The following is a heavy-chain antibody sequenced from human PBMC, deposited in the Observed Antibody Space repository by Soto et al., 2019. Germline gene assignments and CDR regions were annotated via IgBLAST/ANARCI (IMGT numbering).Heavy chain of an antibody. D-gene: IGHD5-18*01. Sequence: ASLQVSCKPSGYTLTGYAMHWVGQARVQRLEWMGWINAGNGNTKYSQKFQGRVTITRDTSASTAYMELSSLRSEDTAVYYCARDRKRGGYSYGLDYWGQGNLVTGSS. V-gene: IGHV1-3*01. CDR2: INAGNGNT. CDR3: ARDRKRGGYSYGLDY. J-gene: IGHJ4*02. CDR1: GYTLTGYA.